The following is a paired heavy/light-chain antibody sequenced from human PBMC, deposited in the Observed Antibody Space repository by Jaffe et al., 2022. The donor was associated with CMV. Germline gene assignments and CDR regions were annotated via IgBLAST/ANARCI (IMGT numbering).Light chain of an antibody. CDR2: SND. CDR3: AAWDDSLRSAV. J-gene: IGLJ2*01. Sequence: QSVLTQPPSASGTPGQRVTMSCSGSNSNIGRNTVDWYQQLPGTAPKLLIYSNDQRPSGVPDRFSGSKSGTSAALAISGLQSADEAHYFCAAWDDSLRSAVFGGGTKVTVL. V-gene: IGLV1-44*01. CDR1: NSNIGRNT.
Heavy chain of an antibody. CDR3: ARPAPGVGGGSRFDP. D-gene: IGHD3-16*01. V-gene: IGHV4-39*01. CDR2: FFDRGDT. Sequence: QLQLRESGPGLVMPSETLSLTCSIYGVSINRDNYHWGWIRQPPGKGLEWIGNFLYSRSFFDRGDTYYNPSLTSRVTMSVDTTRNQFFLQLTSVTAADTAVYYCARPAPGVGGGSRFDPWGQGILVTVSS. J-gene: IGHJ5*02. CDR1: GVSINRDNYH.